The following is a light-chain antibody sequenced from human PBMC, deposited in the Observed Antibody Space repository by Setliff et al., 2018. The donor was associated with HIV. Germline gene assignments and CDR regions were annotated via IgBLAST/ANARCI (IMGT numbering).Light chain of an antibody. Sequence: QSVLAQPRSVSGSPGHAVAISCTGTTSDVGGFDYVSWYQQYPDRAPQLLIYEVTNRPSGVSNRFSGSKSGNTASLTISGLQPEDESDYYCSSFTSTSTVVFGGGTKVTVL. CDR1: TSDVGGFDY. J-gene: IGLJ2*01. V-gene: IGLV2-14*01. CDR3: SSFTSTSTVV. CDR2: EVT.